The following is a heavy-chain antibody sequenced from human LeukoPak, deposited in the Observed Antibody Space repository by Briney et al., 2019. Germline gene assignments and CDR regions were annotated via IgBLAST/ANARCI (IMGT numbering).Heavy chain of an antibody. CDR1: GGTFSSYA. J-gene: IGHJ4*02. D-gene: IGHD3-10*01. Sequence: GASVKVSCKASGGTFSSYAISWVRQAPGQGLEWMGRIIPILGIANYAQKFQGRVTITADKSTSTAYMELSSLRSEDTAVYSCALSMVRGVIIVFDYWGQGTLVTVSS. CDR3: ALSMVRGVIIVFDY. V-gene: IGHV1-69*04. CDR2: IIPILGIA.